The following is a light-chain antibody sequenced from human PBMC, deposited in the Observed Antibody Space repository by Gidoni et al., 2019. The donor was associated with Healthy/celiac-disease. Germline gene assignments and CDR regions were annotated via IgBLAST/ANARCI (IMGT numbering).Light chain of an antibody. J-gene: IGKJ1*01. CDR3: QQYGSSPWT. CDR2: GAS. V-gene: IGKV3-20*01. Sequence: QSVSSSYLAWYQQKPGQAPRLLIYGASSRATGIPDRFSGSGSGTDFTLTISRLEPEDFAVYYCQQYGSSPWTFGQGTKVEIK. CDR1: QSVSSSY.